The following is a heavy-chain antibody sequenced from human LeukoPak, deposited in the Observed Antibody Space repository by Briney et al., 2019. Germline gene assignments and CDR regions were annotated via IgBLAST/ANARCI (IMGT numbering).Heavy chain of an antibody. CDR2: IYSGGST. D-gene: IGHD3-22*01. CDR1: GFTAVGNY. Sequence: PGGSLRLSGAASGFTAVGNYMGGVPRAPGRGREGVSVIYSGGSTYYADSVKGRFTISRDNSKNTPYLQMNSLRAEDTAVYYCARDAYYDSSGSLDYWGQGTLVTVSS. J-gene: IGHJ4*02. CDR3: ARDAYYDSSGSLDY. V-gene: IGHV3-53*05.